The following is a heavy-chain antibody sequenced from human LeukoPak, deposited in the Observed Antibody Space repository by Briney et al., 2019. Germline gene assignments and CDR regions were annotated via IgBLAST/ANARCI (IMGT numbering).Heavy chain of an antibody. V-gene: IGHV4-34*01. D-gene: IGHD2-2*01. J-gene: IGHJ4*02. CDR3: ARGVRGVVPAAIGPY. CDR2: INHSGST. Sequence: SGTLSLTCAVYGGSFSGYYWSWIRQPPGKGLEWIGEINHSGSTNYNPSLKSRVTISVDTSKNQFSLKLSSVTAADTAVYYCARGVRGVVPAAIGPYWGQGTLVTVSS. CDR1: GGSFSGYY.